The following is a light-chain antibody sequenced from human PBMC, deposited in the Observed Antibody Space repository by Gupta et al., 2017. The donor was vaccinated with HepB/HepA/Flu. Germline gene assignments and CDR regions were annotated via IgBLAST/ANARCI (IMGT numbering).Light chain of an antibody. CDR3: AASDASLNDWL. Sequence: QSVLSQPPSASGTPGQRVTISCSGSSSNIGSNNVNWYQQLPGTAPNLLIDYKDQRPSGVPARFSSYNSATYASLVTICLQSEEEADDFCAASDASLNDWLFGGGTKLTVL. CDR1: SSNIGSNN. V-gene: IGLV1-44*01. J-gene: IGLJ3*02. CDR2: YKD.